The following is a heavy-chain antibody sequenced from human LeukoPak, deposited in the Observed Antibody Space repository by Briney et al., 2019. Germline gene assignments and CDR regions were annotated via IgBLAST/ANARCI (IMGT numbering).Heavy chain of an antibody. CDR3: ARAEAAGDNRGGYYYFYMDV. J-gene: IGHJ6*03. V-gene: IGHV3-23*01. CDR1: GFTFSAHH. CDR2: ITAGGATT. D-gene: IGHD6-25*01. Sequence: GGSLRLSCATSGFTFSAHHMNWVRQAPGKGLEWVSGITAGGATTYYADSVKGRFTISRDSSQSTLYLQMNRLRAEDTAVYYCARAEAAGDNRGGYYYFYMDVWGKGTTVTVSS.